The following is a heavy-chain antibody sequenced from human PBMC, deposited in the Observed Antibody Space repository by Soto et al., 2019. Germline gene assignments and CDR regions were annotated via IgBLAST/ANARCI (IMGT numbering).Heavy chain of an antibody. CDR3: ARGHIVATILDY. J-gene: IGHJ4*02. CDR1: GFIFSNYE. CDR2: IDHSGTTI. Sequence: GGSLRLSCAASGFIFSNYEMSWVRQAPGKGLEWVSYIDHSGTTIYYADSVKGRFTISRDNAKNSLFLQMNSLRAEDTAVYYCARGHIVATILDYWGQGTLVTVSS. V-gene: IGHV3-48*03. D-gene: IGHD5-12*01.